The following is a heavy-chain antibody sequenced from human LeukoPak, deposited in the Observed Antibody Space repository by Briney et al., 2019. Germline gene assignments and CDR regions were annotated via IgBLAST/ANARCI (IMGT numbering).Heavy chain of an antibody. D-gene: IGHD1-26*01. CDR2: IIPIFGTA. CDR3: ARDLSRGSTYFDY. V-gene: IGHV1-69*13. J-gene: IGHJ4*02. CDR1: GGTFSSYA. Sequence: GASVKVSCKASGGTFSSYAISWVRQAPGQGLEWMGGIIPIFGTANYAQKFQGRVTITADESTSTAYMELSSLRSEDTAVYYCARDLSRGSTYFDYWGQGTLVIVSS.